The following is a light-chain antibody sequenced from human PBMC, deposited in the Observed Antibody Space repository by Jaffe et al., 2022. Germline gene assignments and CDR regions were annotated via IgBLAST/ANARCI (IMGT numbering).Light chain of an antibody. V-gene: IGLV2-23*02. CDR3: CSYAGGNTFEPV. CDR1: NIDVGNYNL. Sequence: QSALTQPASVSGSPGQSITISCTGTNIDVGNYNLVSWYQQHPGEAPKLIIYEVIKRPSGVSNRFSGAKSANTASLTISGLQAEDEADYYCCSYAGGNTFEPVFGGGTQLTVL. CDR2: EVI. J-gene: IGLJ7*01.